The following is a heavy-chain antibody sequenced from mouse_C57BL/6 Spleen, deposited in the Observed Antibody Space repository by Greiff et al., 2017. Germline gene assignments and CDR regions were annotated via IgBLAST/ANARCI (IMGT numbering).Heavy chain of an antibody. CDR3: ARHAGYAGYYAMDY. V-gene: IGHV2-6-1*01. CDR2: IWSDGST. Sequence: VMLVESGPGLVAPSQSLSITCTVSGFSLTSYGVHWVRQPPGKGLEWLVVIWSDGSTTYNSALKSRLGISKDNSKSQVFLKMNSLQTDDTAMYYCARHAGYAGYYAMDYWGQRTSVTVAS. J-gene: IGHJ4*01. D-gene: IGHD2-2*01. CDR1: GFSLTSYG.